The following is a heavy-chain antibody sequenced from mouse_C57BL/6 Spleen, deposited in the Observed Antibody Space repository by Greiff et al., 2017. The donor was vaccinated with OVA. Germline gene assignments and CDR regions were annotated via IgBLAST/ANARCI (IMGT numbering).Heavy chain of an antibody. Sequence: DVQLQESGPGLVKPSQSLSLTCSVTGYSITSGYSWTWIRQFPGNKLEWMGYISYDGSNNYNPSLKNRISITRDTSKNQFFLKLNSVTTEDTATYYCARDYGYDGAWFAYWGQGTLVTVSA. CDR2: ISYDGSN. J-gene: IGHJ3*01. CDR1: GYSITSGYS. D-gene: IGHD2-2*01. CDR3: ARDYGYDGAWFAY. V-gene: IGHV3-6*01.